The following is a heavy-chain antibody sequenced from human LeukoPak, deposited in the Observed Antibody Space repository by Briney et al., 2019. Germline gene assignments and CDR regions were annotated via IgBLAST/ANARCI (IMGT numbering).Heavy chain of an antibody. Sequence: GGSLRLSCAASGFTFSDYYMSWIRQAPGKGQEWVSYISSSGSTIYYADSVKGRLTISRDNAKNSLYLQMNSLRAEDTDVYYCARVPYGDYVYGAFDIWGQGTMVTVSS. CDR2: ISSSGSTI. V-gene: IGHV3-11*01. J-gene: IGHJ3*02. CDR1: GFTFSDYY. CDR3: ARVPYGDYVYGAFDI. D-gene: IGHD4-17*01.